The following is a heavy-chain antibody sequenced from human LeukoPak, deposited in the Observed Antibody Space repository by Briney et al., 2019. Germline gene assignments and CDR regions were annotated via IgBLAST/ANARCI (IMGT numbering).Heavy chain of an antibody. V-gene: IGHV1-46*01. CDR3: ASDWEEQQLPPNFDY. CDR1: GYTFTSYY. D-gene: IGHD6-13*01. J-gene: IGHJ4*02. CDR2: INPSGGST. Sequence: ASVKVSCKASGYTFTSYYMHWVRQAPGQGLEWMGIINPSGGSTSYAQKFQGRVTMTRDTSTSTVYMELSSLRSEDTAVYYCASDWEEQQLPPNFDYWGQGTLVTVSS.